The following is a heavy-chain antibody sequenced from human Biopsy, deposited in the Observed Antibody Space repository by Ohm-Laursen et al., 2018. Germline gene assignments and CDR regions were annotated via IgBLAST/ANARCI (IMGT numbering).Heavy chain of an antibody. CDR3: ARPKSRRALDV. CDR1: GFTFTDYW. J-gene: IGHJ3*01. D-gene: IGHD2-2*01. V-gene: IGHV3-7*01. CDR2: IKQDGSEK. Sequence: LRLSCTASGFTFTDYWMIWVRRAPGKGLEWVANIKQDGSEKNYVDSVKGRFTITRDNAKNSLYLQMNSLRVEDTAVYYCARPKSRRALDVWGQGTMVTVSS.